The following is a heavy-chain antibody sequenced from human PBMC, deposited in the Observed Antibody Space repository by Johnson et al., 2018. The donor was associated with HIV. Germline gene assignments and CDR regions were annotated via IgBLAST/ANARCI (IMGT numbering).Heavy chain of an antibody. CDR3: ARDWGTMGWDDAFDI. Sequence: VQLVESGGGVVQPGRSLRLSCAASGFTFSSYWMSWVRQAPGKGLEWVANIKQDGSEKYYVDSVKGRFTISRDNSKNSLYLQMNSLRAEDAAVYYCARDWGTMGWDDAFDIWGQGTMVTVSS. CDR2: IKQDGSEK. V-gene: IGHV3-7*01. CDR1: GFTFSSYW. J-gene: IGHJ3*02. D-gene: IGHD3-10*01.